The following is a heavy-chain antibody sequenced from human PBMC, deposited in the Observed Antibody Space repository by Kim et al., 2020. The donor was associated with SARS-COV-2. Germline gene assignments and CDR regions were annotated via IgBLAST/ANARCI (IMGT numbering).Heavy chain of an antibody. J-gene: IGHJ4*01. V-gene: IGHV3-23*01. Sequence: GGSLRLSCTASGFTFSNYAMTWVRQAPGKGLEWVSGISGSGTTTYADSVKGRFTISRDNSNNTLYLQINSLRAADTAVYYCATRGTKVRGLIIMSHHYF. CDR2: ISGSGTTT. D-gene: IGHD3-10*01. CDR1: GFTFSNYA. CDR3: ATRGTKVRGLIIMSHHYF.